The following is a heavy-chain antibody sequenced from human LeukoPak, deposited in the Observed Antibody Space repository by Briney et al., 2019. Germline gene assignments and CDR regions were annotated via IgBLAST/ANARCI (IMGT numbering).Heavy chain of an antibody. D-gene: IGHD6-25*01. CDR2: INYNGGT. V-gene: IGHV4-38-2*01. CDR1: GYSISSGYY. J-gene: IGHJ4*02. Sequence: PLETLSLTCGVSGYSISSGYYWGWIRQPPGKGLEWIGSINYNGGTYYNPSLKSRVTISVDTSKNQFSLKLSSVTAADTAVYYCARGRLADYWGQETLVTVSS. CDR3: ARGRLADY.